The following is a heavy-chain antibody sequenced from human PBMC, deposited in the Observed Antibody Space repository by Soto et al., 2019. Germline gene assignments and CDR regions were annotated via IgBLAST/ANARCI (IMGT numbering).Heavy chain of an antibody. CDR1: GVTFKTSE. D-gene: IGHD1-1*01. J-gene: IGHJ4*02. Sequence: EVQVVESGGGLAQPGGSLRLSCAASGVTFKTSEVHWVRQAPGKGLEWLSFIRASDNSIYYADSVEGRFTISGDNAKNSVSLQMNSLTVEDTAIYYYASSGWGASGTPYLDFWGQGTLVTVSS. CDR3: ASSGWGASGTPYLDF. CDR2: IRASDNSI. V-gene: IGHV3-48*03.